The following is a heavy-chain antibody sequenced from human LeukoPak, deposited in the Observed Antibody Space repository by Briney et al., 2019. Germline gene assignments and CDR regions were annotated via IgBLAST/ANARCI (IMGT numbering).Heavy chain of an antibody. J-gene: IGHJ4*02. Sequence: GASVKVSCKASGYTFTSYDINWVRQATGQGLEWMXXXXXNSGNKGYAQKFQGRVTMTRNTSISTAYMELSSLRSEDTAVYYCARGYCSGGSCYVGDHFDYGGQGTLVTVSS. CDR1: GYTFTSYD. CDR2: XXXNSGNK. V-gene: IGHV1-8*01. D-gene: IGHD2-15*01. CDR3: ARGYCSGGSCYVGDHFDY.